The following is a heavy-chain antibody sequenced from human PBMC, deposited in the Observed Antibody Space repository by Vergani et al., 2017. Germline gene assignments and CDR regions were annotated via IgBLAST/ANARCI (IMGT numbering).Heavy chain of an antibody. D-gene: IGHD6-6*01. CDR1: GGTFSSYA. CDR2: IIPIFGTA. V-gene: IGHV1-69*13. Sequence: QVQLVQSGAEVKKPGSSVKVSCKASGGTFSSYAISWVRQAPGQGLEWMGGIIPIFGTANYAQKFQGRVTITADESTSTAYMELSSLRSEDTAVYYCARVAARLFPPPGYYYXMDVWGKGTTVTVSS. J-gene: IGHJ6*03. CDR3: ARVAARLFPPPGYYYXMDV.